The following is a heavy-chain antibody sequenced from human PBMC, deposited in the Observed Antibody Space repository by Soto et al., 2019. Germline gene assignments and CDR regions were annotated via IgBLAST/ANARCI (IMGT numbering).Heavy chain of an antibody. CDR3: ARALSITGTTLGYYYGMDV. D-gene: IGHD1-7*01. Sequence: LRLSCAASGFTFSSYWMSWVRQAPGKGLEWVANIKQDGSEKYYVDSVKGRFTISRDNAKNSLYLQMNSLRAEDTAVYYCARALSITGTTLGYYYGMDVWGQGTTVTVSS. CDR1: GFTFSSYW. J-gene: IGHJ6*02. V-gene: IGHV3-7*03. CDR2: IKQDGSEK.